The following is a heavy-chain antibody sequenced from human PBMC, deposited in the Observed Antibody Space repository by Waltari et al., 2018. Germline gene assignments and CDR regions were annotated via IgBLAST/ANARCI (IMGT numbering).Heavy chain of an antibody. Sequence: QVQLQESGPGLVKPSEPLSLTCPVSGGSISSSYWSWLRQPPGKGLEWIGYIYYSGSTNYNPSLKSRVTISVDTSKNQFSLKLSSVTAADTAVYYCASFVPAAIWYYFDYWGQGTLVTVSS. CDR1: GGSISSSY. D-gene: IGHD2-2*01. CDR3: ASFVPAAIWYYFDY. CDR2: IYYSGST. J-gene: IGHJ4*02. V-gene: IGHV4-59*01.